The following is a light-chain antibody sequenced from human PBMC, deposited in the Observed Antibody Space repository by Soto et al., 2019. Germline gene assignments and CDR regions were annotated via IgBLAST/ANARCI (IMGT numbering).Light chain of an antibody. Sequence: EIVMTQSPASLSVYPGETATLSCRASQRVGVNLAWYQQKPGQAPRLLIYHASNRATCVPARFSGSGSGTDFTLTISIFQSEDIAFFDCQQYDSLPRTFGQGTKVEIK. CDR2: HAS. CDR3: QQYDSLPRT. V-gene: IGKV3-15*01. CDR1: QRVGVN. J-gene: IGKJ1*01.